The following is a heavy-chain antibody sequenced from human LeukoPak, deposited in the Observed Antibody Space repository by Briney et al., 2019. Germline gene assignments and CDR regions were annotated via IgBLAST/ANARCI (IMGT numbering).Heavy chain of an antibody. V-gene: IGHV1-2*02. Sequence: ASVKVSCKASGYTFTDYYMHWVRQAPGQGFEWMGWINPDDGDTNYAQKFQGRVTMTRDTSISTAHMEVSRLRPDDTAVYYCARANFLYCSSSTCLFDYWGQGTLVTVSS. CDR2: INPDDGDT. D-gene: IGHD2-2*01. CDR1: GYTFTDYY. CDR3: ARANFLYCSSSTCLFDY. J-gene: IGHJ4*02.